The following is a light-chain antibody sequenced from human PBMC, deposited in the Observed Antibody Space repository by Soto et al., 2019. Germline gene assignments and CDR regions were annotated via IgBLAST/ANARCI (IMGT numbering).Light chain of an antibody. CDR1: RSVTTF. CDR2: DAS. Sequence: DIVLTHSPATLSLSPGERATLSCRASRSVTTFLAWYQQKPGQAPRLLLYDASMRATGVPTWFSGSGSGADFTITSSSLEPADFAVCYCQQRTHWPLTFGGGTKVELK. CDR3: QQRTHWPLT. J-gene: IGKJ4*02. V-gene: IGKV3-11*01.